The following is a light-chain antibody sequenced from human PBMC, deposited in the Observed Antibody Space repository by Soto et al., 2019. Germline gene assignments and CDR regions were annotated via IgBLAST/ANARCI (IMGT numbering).Light chain of an antibody. V-gene: IGLV2-18*01. CDR2: EAR. CDR1: STDFVAYNR. J-gene: IGLJ1*01. CDR3: QSSENGLSESV. Sequence: QSVLTQPPSVSGSPGQSVTISCTGTSTDFVAYNRVSWYQQPPGTAPKLIIYEARNRPSGVPDRFSGSKSGTSASLTISGLQAEDEGDYYCQSSENGLSESVFGTGTKVTV.